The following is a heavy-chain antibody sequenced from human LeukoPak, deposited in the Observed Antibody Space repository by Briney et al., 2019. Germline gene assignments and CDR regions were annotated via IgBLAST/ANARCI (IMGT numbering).Heavy chain of an antibody. CDR1: GGSISSSSYY. J-gene: IGHJ4*02. V-gene: IGHV4-39*07. D-gene: IGHD5-18*01. Sequence: PSETLSLTCTVSGGSISSSSYYWGWIRQPPGKGLEWIGSIYYSGSTYYNPSLKSRVTISVDTSKNQFSLKLSSVTAADTAVYYCARMDTAMVLGYWGQGTLVTVSS. CDR3: ARMDTAMVLGY. CDR2: IYYSGST.